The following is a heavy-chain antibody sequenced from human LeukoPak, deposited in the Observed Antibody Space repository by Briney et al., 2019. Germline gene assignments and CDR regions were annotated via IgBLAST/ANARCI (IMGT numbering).Heavy chain of an antibody. Sequence: ASVKVSCKTSGYSFSHYGISWWRQAPGQGLEWVGWISAFNYIIEYAQKFQGRVTMTQDTATSTAYMELRSLTSDDTAVFYCTRGSSISAQWDTWGQGTLVSVSS. CDR2: ISAFNYII. CDR1: GYSFSHYG. D-gene: IGHD1-26*01. J-gene: IGHJ4*02. V-gene: IGHV1-18*01. CDR3: TRGSSISAQWDT.